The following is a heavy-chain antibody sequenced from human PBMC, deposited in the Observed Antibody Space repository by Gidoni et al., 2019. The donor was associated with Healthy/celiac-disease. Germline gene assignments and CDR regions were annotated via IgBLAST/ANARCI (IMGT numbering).Heavy chain of an antibody. V-gene: IGHV3-23*01. CDR2: ISGSGGST. CDR3: AKAEDYGGNHPFDY. Sequence: EFQLLASGGGLVPPGGSLRLSCAASASPFSSYAMSWVRQAPGKGLGWVSAISGSGGSTYNADSVKGRFTISRDNSKNTLYLQMNSLRAEDTAVYYCAKAEDYGGNHPFDYWGQGTLVTVSS. J-gene: IGHJ4*02. D-gene: IGHD4-17*01. CDR1: ASPFSSYA.